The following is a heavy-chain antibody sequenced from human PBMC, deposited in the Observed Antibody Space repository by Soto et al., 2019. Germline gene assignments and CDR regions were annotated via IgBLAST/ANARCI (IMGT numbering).Heavy chain of an antibody. D-gene: IGHD2-15*01. Sequence: GASVKVSCKASGYTFTSYYMNWVRQAPGQGLEWLGIINPSGGYTNYAQKFQGRVTITADESTSTAYMELSSLRSEDTAVYYCARDTVVVVAAPDYYYGMDVWGQGTTVTVSS. V-gene: IGHV1-46*01. CDR3: ARDTVVVVAAPDYYYGMDV. CDR1: GYTFTSYY. CDR2: INPSGGYT. J-gene: IGHJ6*02.